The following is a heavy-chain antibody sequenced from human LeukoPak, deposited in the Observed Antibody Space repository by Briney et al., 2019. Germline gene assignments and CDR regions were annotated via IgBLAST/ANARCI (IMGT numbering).Heavy chain of an antibody. Sequence: ASVKVSCKASGYTFTGYYMHWVRQAPGQGLEWMGWINPNSGGTNYAQKFQGRVTMTRDTSISTAYMELSRLRSDDTAVYYCARDQEDYTPGYYYMDVWGKGTTVTVSS. D-gene: IGHD4-11*01. CDR3: ARDQEDYTPGYYYMDV. V-gene: IGHV1-2*02. CDR1: GYTFTGYY. CDR2: INPNSGGT. J-gene: IGHJ6*03.